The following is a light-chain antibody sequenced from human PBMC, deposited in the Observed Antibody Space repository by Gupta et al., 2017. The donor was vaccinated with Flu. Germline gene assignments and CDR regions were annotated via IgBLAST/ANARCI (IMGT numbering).Light chain of an antibody. CDR3: QQYNGYSHT. CDR1: QSISSW. CDR2: KAS. J-gene: IGKJ2*01. Sequence: DTQMTQSPFTLSASVGDRVTITCRASQSISSWLAWYQQKPGKAPKLLIYKASSLESGVPSRFSGSGSGTECTLTISSLQPDDFATYYCQQYNGYSHTFGQGTKLEIK. V-gene: IGKV1-5*03.